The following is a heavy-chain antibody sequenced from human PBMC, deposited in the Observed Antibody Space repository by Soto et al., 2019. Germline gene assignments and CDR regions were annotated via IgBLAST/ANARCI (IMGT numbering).Heavy chain of an antibody. J-gene: IGHJ2*01. CDR1: GFSLSTSGVG. V-gene: IGHV2-5*02. CDR3: AHTYYGDSPGYFDL. CDR2: IYWDDDK. Sequence: QITLKESGPTLVKPTQTLTLTCTFSGFSLSTSGVGVGWIRQPPGKALEWLALIYWDDDKRYSPSLKSRLTITKDTSKNQVVLTMTNMDPVDTATYYCAHTYYGDSPGYFDLWGRGTLVTVSS. D-gene: IGHD4-17*01.